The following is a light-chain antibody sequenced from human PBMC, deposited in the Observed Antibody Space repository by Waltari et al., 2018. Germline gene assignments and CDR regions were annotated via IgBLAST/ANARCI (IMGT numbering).Light chain of an antibody. CDR1: PNINSY. Sequence: DIQMTQSPSSLSASVGDRVTIPCRASPNINSYLNWYQQKPGKAPNLLIYGASSLQSGVPSRFSGSGSGTDFTLTIYSLQPEDFATYFCQQSFITPKTFGQGTKVEIK. J-gene: IGKJ1*01. V-gene: IGKV1-39*01. CDR2: GAS. CDR3: QQSFITPKT.